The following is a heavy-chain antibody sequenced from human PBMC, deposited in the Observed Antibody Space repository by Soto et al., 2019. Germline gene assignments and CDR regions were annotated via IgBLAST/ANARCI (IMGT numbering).Heavy chain of an antibody. CDR2: IYYSGST. V-gene: IGHV4-39*01. CDR1: GGSISSSSYY. D-gene: IGHD3-22*01. J-gene: IGHJ6*02. Sequence: QLQLQESGPGLVKPSETLSLTCTVSGGSISSSSYYWGWIRQPPGKGLEWIGSIYYSGSTYYNPSLKSRVTISVDTSKNQFSLKLSSVTAADTAVYYCARQGYVVIPYYYGMDVWGQGTTVTVSS. CDR3: ARQGYVVIPYYYGMDV.